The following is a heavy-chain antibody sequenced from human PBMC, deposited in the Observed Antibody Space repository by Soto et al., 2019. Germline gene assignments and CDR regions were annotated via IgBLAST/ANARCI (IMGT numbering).Heavy chain of an antibody. CDR3: ARELLGDYEDSSGYFIGY. D-gene: IGHD3-22*01. Sequence: QVQLQESGPGLVKPSQTLSLTCTVSGGSISSGGYYLSWIRQHPGKGLEWVGDIYYSGSAYYNPSLKSRVTLPVDTAKHLFCLEQSPVTAADTALYYCARELLGDYEDSSGYFIGYWGQGTLVTVSS. CDR2: IYYSGSA. CDR1: GGSISSGGYY. J-gene: IGHJ4*02. V-gene: IGHV4-31*03.